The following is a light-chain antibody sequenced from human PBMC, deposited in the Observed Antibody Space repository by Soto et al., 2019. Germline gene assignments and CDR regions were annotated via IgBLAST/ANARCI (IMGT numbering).Light chain of an antibody. CDR3: QHYCSSPPCT. J-gene: IGKJ2*02. V-gene: IGKV3-20*01. Sequence: IVLTQSPGTLSLSPGERATLSCRTSQTISNYLAWYQQKRGQAPRLLIYGASSRATGIPEWFSGSGSGTDFSLTISRLEPEDFVVYDCQHYCSSPPCTCGQGTKLEI. CDR1: QTISNY. CDR2: GAS.